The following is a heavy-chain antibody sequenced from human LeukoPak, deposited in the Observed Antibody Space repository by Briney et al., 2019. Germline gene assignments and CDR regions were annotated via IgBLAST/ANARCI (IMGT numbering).Heavy chain of an antibody. Sequence: GGSLRLSCAASGFTVSSNYMSWVRQAPGKGLEWVSVIYSGGSIYYADSVKGRFTISRDNSKNTLYLQMNSLRAEDTAVYYCASRIAAAGTDYWGQGTLVTVSS. J-gene: IGHJ4*02. V-gene: IGHV3-66*02. CDR3: ASRIAAAGTDY. CDR2: IYSGGSI. CDR1: GFTVSSNY. D-gene: IGHD6-13*01.